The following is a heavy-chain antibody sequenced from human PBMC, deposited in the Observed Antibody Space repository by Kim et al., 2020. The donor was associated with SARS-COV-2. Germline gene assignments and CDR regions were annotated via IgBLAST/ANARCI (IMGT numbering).Heavy chain of an antibody. V-gene: IGHV1-69*13. CDR3: ARAHYYDSSGYYQFDY. CDR1: GGTFSSYA. Sequence: SVKVSCKASGGTFSSYAISWVRQAPGQGLEWMGGIIPIFGTANYAQKFQGRVTITADESTSTAYMELSSLRSEDTAVYYCARAHYYDSSGYYQFDYWGQGTRVTVSS. J-gene: IGHJ4*02. D-gene: IGHD3-22*01. CDR2: IIPIFGTA.